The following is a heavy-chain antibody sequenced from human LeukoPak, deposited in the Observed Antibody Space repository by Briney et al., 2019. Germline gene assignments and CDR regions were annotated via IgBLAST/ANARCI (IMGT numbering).Heavy chain of an antibody. J-gene: IGHJ4*02. V-gene: IGHV6-1*01. CDR1: GDSVSSNSVV. Sequence: SQTLSLTCAISGDSVSSNSVVWHWIRQSPSRGLEWLGRTYYRSKWYNDYSISVKSRITINPDTSKNQFSLHLISVTPEDTAVYYCARTRSSGYLTFDYWARESWSPSPQ. CDR2: TYYRSKWYN. D-gene: IGHD3-22*01. CDR3: ARTRSSGYLTFDY.